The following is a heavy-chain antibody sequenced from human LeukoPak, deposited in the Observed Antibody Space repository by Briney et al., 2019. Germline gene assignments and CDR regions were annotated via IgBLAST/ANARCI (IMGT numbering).Heavy chain of an antibody. CDR1: GGSINTASYY. J-gene: IGHJ4*02. Sequence: SQTLSLTCNVSGGSINTASYYWTWIRQPPGKGLEWIGYISYSGTPYYNPSLNSRVTISLDTSKNQFSLILNSVTAADTAMYYCARDRYGDFEDYWGQGTLVTVSS. CDR3: ARDRYGDFEDY. CDR2: ISYSGTP. V-gene: IGHV4-30-4*08. D-gene: IGHD4-17*01.